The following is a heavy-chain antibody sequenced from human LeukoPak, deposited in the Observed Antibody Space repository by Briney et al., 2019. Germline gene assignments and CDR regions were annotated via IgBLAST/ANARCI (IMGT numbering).Heavy chain of an antibody. J-gene: IGHJ6*02. CDR2: IKQDGREI. Sequence: GGSLRLSCAASGFTFSNYWMSWVRQAPGKGLEWVANIKQDGREIYYVASVKGRFTISRDNAKNSLYLQMNSLRAEDTAVYYCARDEACSGGNCYGLDVWGQGTTVTVSS. D-gene: IGHD2-15*01. CDR1: GFTFSNYW. V-gene: IGHV3-7*01. CDR3: ARDEACSGGNCYGLDV.